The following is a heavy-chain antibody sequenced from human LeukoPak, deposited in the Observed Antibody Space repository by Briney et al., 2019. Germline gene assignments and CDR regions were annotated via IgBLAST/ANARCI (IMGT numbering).Heavy chain of an antibody. V-gene: IGHV3-48*04. CDR2: IGSSGTTK. D-gene: IGHD6-19*01. CDR3: ALLAVASDFDY. J-gene: IGHJ4*02. CDR1: GFTFSSHS. Sequence: GGSLRLSCAASGFTFSSHSMNWVRQAPGKGLDWVSNIGSSGTTKYYADSVKGRFTISRDNAKNSLYLQMNSLRAEDTAVYYCALLAVASDFDYWGQGALVTVSS.